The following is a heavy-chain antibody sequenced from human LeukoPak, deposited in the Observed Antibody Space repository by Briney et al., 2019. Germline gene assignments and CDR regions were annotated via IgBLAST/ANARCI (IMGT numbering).Heavy chain of an antibody. D-gene: IGHD1-14*01. CDR2: IRSKTYGETT. CDR1: GFTFGNYA. V-gene: IGHV3-49*04. CDR3: TRDENDDITSEDMQE. Sequence: GGSLRLSCTGSGFTFGNYAISWVRQAPGKGLEWVGFIRSKTYGETTEYGTSVKGRFTISRDDSKSIAYLEMNGLRIEDTAIYYCTRDENDDITSEDMQEWGQGTLVIVS. J-gene: IGHJ1*01.